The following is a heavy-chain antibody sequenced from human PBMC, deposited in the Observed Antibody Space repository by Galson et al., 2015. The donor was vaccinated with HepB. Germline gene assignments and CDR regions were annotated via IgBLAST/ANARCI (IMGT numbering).Heavy chain of an antibody. CDR1: GYTFTGYY. J-gene: IGHJ4*02. CDR2: INPNSGGT. CDR3: ARVSQGGYDSSGYYHYLSY. Sequence: SVKVSCKASGYTFTGYYMHWVRQTPGQGLEWMGWINPNSGGTNYAQKFQGWVTMTRDTSISTAYMELSRLRSDDTAVYYCARVSQGGYDSSGYYHYLSYWGQGTLVTVSS. V-gene: IGHV1-2*04. D-gene: IGHD3-22*01.